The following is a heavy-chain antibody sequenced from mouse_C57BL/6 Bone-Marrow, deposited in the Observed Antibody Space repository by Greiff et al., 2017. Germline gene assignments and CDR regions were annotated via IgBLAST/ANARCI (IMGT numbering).Heavy chain of an antibody. Sequence: EVKLQESGGDLVKPGGSLKLSCAASGFTFSSYGMSWVRQTPDKRLEWVATISSGGSYTYYPDSVKGRFTISRDNAKNTLYLQMSSLKSEDTAMYYCARHGDGYPFAYWGQGTLGTVSA. J-gene: IGHJ3*01. CDR3: ARHGDGYPFAY. D-gene: IGHD2-3*01. CDR1: GFTFSSYG. CDR2: ISSGGSYT. V-gene: IGHV5-6*01.